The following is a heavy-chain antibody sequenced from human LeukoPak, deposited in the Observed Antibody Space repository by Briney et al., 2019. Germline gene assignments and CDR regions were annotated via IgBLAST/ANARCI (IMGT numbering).Heavy chain of an antibody. Sequence: GGSLRLSCAASGVTFSSYGMHWVRQAPGKGLEWVAVIWYDGSNKYYADSVKGLFTISRDNSKNTLYLQMNSLRAEDTAVYYCARDYYDSSGYSDYWGQGTLVTVSS. V-gene: IGHV3-33*01. D-gene: IGHD3-22*01. CDR2: IWYDGSNK. CDR3: ARDYYDSSGYSDY. CDR1: GVTFSSYG. J-gene: IGHJ4*02.